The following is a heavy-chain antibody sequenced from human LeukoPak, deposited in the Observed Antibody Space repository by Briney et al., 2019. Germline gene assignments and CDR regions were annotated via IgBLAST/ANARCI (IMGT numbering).Heavy chain of an antibody. CDR2: IYYSGST. Sequence: PSETLSLTCTVSGGSISNYYWSWIRQPPGKGLEWIGYIYYSGSTNYNPSLKSRVTISVDTSKNQFSLKLNSVTAADTAVYYCARDSCSGGSCYSFFWGQGTLVTVSS. J-gene: IGHJ4*02. CDR3: ARDSCSGGSCYSFF. D-gene: IGHD2-15*01. V-gene: IGHV4-59*01. CDR1: GGSISNYY.